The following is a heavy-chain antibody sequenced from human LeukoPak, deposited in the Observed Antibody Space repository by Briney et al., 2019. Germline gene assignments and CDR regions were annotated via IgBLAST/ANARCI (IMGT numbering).Heavy chain of an antibody. V-gene: IGHV3-23*01. J-gene: IGHJ6*03. Sequence: GGSLRLSCAASGFTFSSYGMSWVRQAPGKGLEWVSAISGSGGSTYYADSVKGRFTISRDNSKNTLYLQMNSLRAEDTAVYYCARRLRYFDWLLPYYYYYYYMDVWGKGTTVTISS. CDR1: GFTFSSYG. D-gene: IGHD3-9*01. CDR3: ARRLRYFDWLLPYYYYYYYMDV. CDR2: ISGSGGST.